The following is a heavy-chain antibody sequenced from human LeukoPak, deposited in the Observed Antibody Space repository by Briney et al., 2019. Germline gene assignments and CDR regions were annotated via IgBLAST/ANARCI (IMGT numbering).Heavy chain of an antibody. J-gene: IGHJ4*02. CDR3: ARSGNSYNYGPFDY. V-gene: IGHV3-53*01. D-gene: IGHD5-24*01. Sequence: GGSLRLSCAASGFTVSTNYMSWVRQAPGKGPEWVSVIYGVGSTDSADSVKGRFTISRDNPKNTLYLQMNSLRAEDTAVYYCARSGNSYNYGPFDYWGPGTLVTVSS. CDR2: IYGVGST. CDR1: GFTVSTNY.